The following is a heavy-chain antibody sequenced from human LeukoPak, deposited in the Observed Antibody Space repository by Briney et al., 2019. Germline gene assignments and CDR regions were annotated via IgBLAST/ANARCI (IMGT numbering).Heavy chain of an antibody. CDR2: FIPMFGTA. D-gene: IGHD2-2*02. Sequence: SVKVSCKASGGTFSNYVFSWVRQAPGQGLEWMGGFIPMFGTASLAQKFQDRVTINADRSTSTAYMELSSLRSEDTAVYYCARGLNPDYTSPARYYFDYWGQGTLVTVSS. J-gene: IGHJ4*02. CDR1: GGTFSNYV. V-gene: IGHV1-69*06. CDR3: ARGLNPDYTSPARYYFDY.